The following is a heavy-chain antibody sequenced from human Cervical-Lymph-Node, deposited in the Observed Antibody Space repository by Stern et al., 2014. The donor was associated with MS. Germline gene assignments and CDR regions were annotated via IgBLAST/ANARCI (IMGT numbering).Heavy chain of an antibody. V-gene: IGHV1-24*01. J-gene: IGHJ6*02. CDR1: GYTLTEMS. CDR3: ATHRGRVTYYYGLDV. Sequence: VHLVESGAEVKKPGASVKVSCKVSGYTLTEMSMHWVRQAPGKGLKWMGGYDPQHGETVYAQKIQGRVTMAEDRSTDTAYMELTSLRSDDTAVYYCATHRGRVTYYYGLDVWGQGTTVTVSS. CDR2: YDPQHGET. D-gene: IGHD2-21*02.